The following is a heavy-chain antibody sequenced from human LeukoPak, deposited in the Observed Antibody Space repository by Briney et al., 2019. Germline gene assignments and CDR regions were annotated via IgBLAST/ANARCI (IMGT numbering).Heavy chain of an antibody. CDR2: FNNSGTS. V-gene: IGHV4-59*08. D-gene: IGHD6-6*01. J-gene: IGHJ6*03. Sequence: PSETXSLTCTVSDDSISDYYRGWVRQPPGKGVEWVGYFNNSGTSTYNPSLKSGVTISEDTYKKQFSLKVSYVNAADRAVYYGARVCSSSSLRGYYYYYMHVWGKGTTVTVSS. CDR1: DDSISDYY. CDR3: ARVCSSSSLRGYYYYYMHV.